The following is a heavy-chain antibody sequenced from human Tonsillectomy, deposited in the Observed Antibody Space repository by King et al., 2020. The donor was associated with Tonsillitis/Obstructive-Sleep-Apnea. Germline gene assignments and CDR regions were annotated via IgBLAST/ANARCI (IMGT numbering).Heavy chain of an antibody. Sequence: QLVKSGAEVKKPGESQKISCKGSADSFSNSWIGWVRQMPGKGLDLMGIVYPRDSETRYSPSFHGQVTISADKSIRTAYLQWSSLKASDTAMYYCARLPTWGVACYLDLWGRGTLVTVSS. D-gene: IGHD3-16*01. J-gene: IGHJ2*01. V-gene: IGHV5-51*01. CDR1: ADSFSNSW. CDR2: VYPRDSET. CDR3: ARLPTWGVACYLDL.